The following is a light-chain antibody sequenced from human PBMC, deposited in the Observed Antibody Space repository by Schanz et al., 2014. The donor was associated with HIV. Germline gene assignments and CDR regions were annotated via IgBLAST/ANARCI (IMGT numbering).Light chain of an antibody. Sequence: QSVLTQPPSASGTPGQRVTISCSGSSSNFRSNAVNWYQQLPGTAPKLIMYNSYHRPSGVPDRFSGSGSGTSASLAISGLQSDDEGDYYCAGWDDSLNGWVFGGGTKLTVL. CDR1: SSNFRSNA. CDR3: AGWDDSLNGWV. J-gene: IGLJ3*02. CDR2: NSY. V-gene: IGLV1-44*01.